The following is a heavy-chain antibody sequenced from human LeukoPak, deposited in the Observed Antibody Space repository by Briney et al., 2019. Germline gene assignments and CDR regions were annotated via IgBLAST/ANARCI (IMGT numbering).Heavy chain of an antibody. CDR2: ISSSSSYI. D-gene: IGHD3-22*01. CDR1: GFTFSSYS. J-gene: IGHJ4*02. Sequence: GGSLRPSCAASGFTFSSYSMNWVRQAPGKGLEWTSSISSSSSYIYYADSVKGRFTISRDNAKNSLYLQMNSLRAEDTAVYYCARGGHYYDSSGYYYVSYWGQGTLVTVSS. V-gene: IGHV3-21*01. CDR3: ARGGHYYDSSGYYYVSY.